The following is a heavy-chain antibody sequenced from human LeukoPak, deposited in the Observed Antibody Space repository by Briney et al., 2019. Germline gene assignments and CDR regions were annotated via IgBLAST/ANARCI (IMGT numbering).Heavy chain of an antibody. CDR3: ARVVDYGDYGSPGYYYYMDV. V-gene: IGHV4-59*01. Sequence: PAETLSLTCTVSGGAISSYYWSWIRQPPGKGLDWIGCIYYSGNTKYNPSLKSRVTISVDTSKNQFSLKLSSVTAADTAVYYCARVVDYGDYGSPGYYYYMDVWGKGTTVTVSS. D-gene: IGHD4-17*01. CDR1: GGAISSYY. CDR2: IYYSGNT. J-gene: IGHJ6*03.